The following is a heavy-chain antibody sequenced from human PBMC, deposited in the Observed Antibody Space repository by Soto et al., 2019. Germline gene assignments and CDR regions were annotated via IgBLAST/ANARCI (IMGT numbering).Heavy chain of an antibody. V-gene: IGHV1-69*13. J-gene: IGHJ6*02. D-gene: IGHD1-7*01. CDR2: IIPIFGTA. CDR1: GGTFSSYA. Sequence: SVKVSCKASGGTFSSYAISWVRQAPGQGLEWMGGIIPIFGTANYAQKFQGRVTITADESTSTAYMELSSLRSEDTAVYYCASWGTEDNWNYVVGNYGMDVWGQGTRVTVSS. CDR3: ASWGTEDNWNYVVGNYGMDV.